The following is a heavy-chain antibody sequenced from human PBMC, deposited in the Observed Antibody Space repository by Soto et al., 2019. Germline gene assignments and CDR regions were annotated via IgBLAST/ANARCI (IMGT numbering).Heavy chain of an antibody. CDR2: ISQSGNT. CDR3: ARAPKVSGSSQTRPDF. V-gene: IGHV4-34*01. D-gene: IGHD6-6*01. Sequence: QVQLHQWGAGLLKPSETLSLACSIYSGSFSGYYWSWIRQPPGKGLEWIGEISQSGNTNYSPSLKSRVSISFDPPKNQFSRNLAFVSAADTAVYSWARAPKVSGSSQTRPDFWGQGTLVTVSS. CDR1: SGSFSGYY. J-gene: IGHJ4*02.